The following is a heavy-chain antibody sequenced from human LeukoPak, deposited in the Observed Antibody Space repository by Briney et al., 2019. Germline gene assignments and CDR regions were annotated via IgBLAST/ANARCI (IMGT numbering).Heavy chain of an antibody. V-gene: IGHV3-66*01. J-gene: IGHJ6*03. Sequence: GGSLRLSCAASGSTASSTYMTWVRQAPGKGLEWVSIIYIDGTTYYADSVKGRFTTSRDNAKNTVYLQMNSLRAEDTAVYYCARDRTGQQLISRKDYYYMDVWGKGTTVTISS. CDR1: GSTASSTY. CDR3: ARDRTGQQLISRKDYYYMDV. D-gene: IGHD4-11*01. CDR2: IYIDGTT.